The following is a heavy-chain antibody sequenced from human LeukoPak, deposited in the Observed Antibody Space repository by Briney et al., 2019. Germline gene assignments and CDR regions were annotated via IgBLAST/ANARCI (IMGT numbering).Heavy chain of an antibody. D-gene: IGHD3-22*01. J-gene: IGHJ4*02. Sequence: GGSLRLSCAASGFTFSSYSMNWVRQAPGKGLEWVSCISSSSSYIYYADSVKGRFTISRDNAKNSLYLQMNSLRVEDTAVYYCARDLYDSSGYSSPIDYWGQGTLVTVSS. V-gene: IGHV3-21*01. CDR1: GFTFSSYS. CDR3: ARDLYDSSGYSSPIDY. CDR2: ISSSSSYI.